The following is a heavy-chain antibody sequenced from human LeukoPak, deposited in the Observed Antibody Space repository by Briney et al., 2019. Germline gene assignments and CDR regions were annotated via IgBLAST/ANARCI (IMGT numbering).Heavy chain of an antibody. CDR1: GFTFTDYS. CDR2: ISRVSTYI. CDR3: AREGGDGDYYYYMDV. J-gene: IGHJ6*03. V-gene: IGHV3-21*01. Sequence: GGSLRLSCSASGFTFTDYSMSWVRQAPGKGLEWVSIISRVSTYIYYADSVKGRFTVSRDNAKSSLYLQMTSLRAEDTAVYFCAREGGDGDYYYYMDVWGKGTTVNVSS. D-gene: IGHD2-21*02.